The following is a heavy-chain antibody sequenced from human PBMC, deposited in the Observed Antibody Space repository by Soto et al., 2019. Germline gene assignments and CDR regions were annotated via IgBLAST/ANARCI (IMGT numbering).Heavy chain of an antibody. J-gene: IGHJ4*02. V-gene: IGHV3-23*01. CDR3: AKSISEVQTEEPDVDIVDTMPRVVDY. Sequence: EVQLLESGGGLVQPGGSLRLSCAASGFTFSSYAMSWVRQAPGKGLEWVSAISGSGGSTYYADSVKGRFTISRDNSKNTLDLQMNSLRAEDTAVYYGAKSISEVQTEEPDVDIVDTMPRVVDYWGQGTLVTVSS. CDR1: GFTFSSYA. D-gene: IGHD5-12*01. CDR2: ISGSGGST.